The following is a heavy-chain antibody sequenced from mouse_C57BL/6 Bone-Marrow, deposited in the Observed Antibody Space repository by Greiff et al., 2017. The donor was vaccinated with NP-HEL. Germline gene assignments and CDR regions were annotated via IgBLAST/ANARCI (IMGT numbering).Heavy chain of an antibody. D-gene: IGHD1-1*01. V-gene: IGHV5-15*01. CDR2: ISNLAYSI. Sequence: EVKLMESGGGLVQPGGSLKLSCAASGFTFSDYGMAWVRQAPRKGPEWVAFISNLAYSIYYADTVTGRFTISRENAKNTLYLEMSSLRSEDTAMYYCARRHYGSDWYFDVWGTGTTVTVSS. CDR1: GFTFSDYG. CDR3: ARRHYGSDWYFDV. J-gene: IGHJ1*03.